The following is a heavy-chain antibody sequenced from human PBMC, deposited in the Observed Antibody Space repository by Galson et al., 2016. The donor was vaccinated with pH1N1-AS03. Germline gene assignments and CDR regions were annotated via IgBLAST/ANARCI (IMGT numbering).Heavy chain of an antibody. CDR2: ISSDGNKK. V-gene: IGHV3-30*18. CDR1: RFSFSSYD. CDR3: AKDMRGGFSMGYFDY. J-gene: IGHJ4*02. D-gene: IGHD2-15*01. Sequence: SLRLSCAASRFSFSSYDMYWVRQAPGKGPEWVTIISSDGNKKYYADSVKGRFTISRDNSKNTLDLQMNSLRAEDTAVYYCAKDMRGGFSMGYFDYWGQGTLVTVSS.